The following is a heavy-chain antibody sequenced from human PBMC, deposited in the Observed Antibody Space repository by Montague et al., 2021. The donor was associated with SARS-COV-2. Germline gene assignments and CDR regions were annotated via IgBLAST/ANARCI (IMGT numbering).Heavy chain of an antibody. CDR1: GGSISSGGYY. CDR3: ARVRITMIVVVDAFDI. D-gene: IGHD3-22*01. J-gene: IGHJ3*02. Sequence: TLSLTCTVSGGSISSGGYYWSWIRQHPGKGLEWIGYIYYSGSTYYXXXLKSRVTISVDTSKNQFSLKLSSVTAADTAVYYRARVRITMIVVVDAFDIWGQGTMVTVSS. V-gene: IGHV4-31*03. CDR2: IYYSGST.